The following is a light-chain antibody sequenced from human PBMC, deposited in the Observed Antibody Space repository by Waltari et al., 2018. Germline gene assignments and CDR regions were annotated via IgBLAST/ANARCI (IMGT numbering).Light chain of an antibody. J-gene: IGLJ1*01. CDR2: EVS. V-gene: IGLV2-8*01. CDR1: SSDVGGYNF. CDR3: ISYAGSNNFV. Sequence: QSALPQPPSASGSPGQSVTISCTETSSDVGGYNFVSWYQQHPGKAPKVMIYEVSKRPSGVPDRFSGSKSGNTASLTVSGLQAEDEADYYCISYAGSNNFVFGTGTKVTVL.